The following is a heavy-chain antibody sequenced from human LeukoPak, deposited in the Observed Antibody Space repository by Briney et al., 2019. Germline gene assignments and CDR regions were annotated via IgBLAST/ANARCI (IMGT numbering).Heavy chain of an antibody. J-gene: IGHJ4*02. CDR2: IYYSGIT. CDR1: GGSLSGYY. CDR3: HFKYCSSSTCFYYFDY. D-gene: IGHD2-2*01. V-gene: IGHV4-59*05. Sequence: PSETLSLTCAVYGGSLSGYYWSWIRQPPGKGLEWIGSIYYSGITYYNPSLRSRVTISVDTSKNQFSLKLSSVTATDTAVYYCHFKYCSSSTCFYYFDYWGQGTLVTVSS.